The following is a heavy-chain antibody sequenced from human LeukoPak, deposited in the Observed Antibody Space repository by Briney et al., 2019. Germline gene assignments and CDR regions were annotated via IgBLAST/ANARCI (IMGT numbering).Heavy chain of an antibody. V-gene: IGHV1-69*06. CDR3: ARIKDYYYYYMDV. CDR2: IIPIFGTA. Sequence: ASVKVSCKASGYTFTGYYMHWVRQAPGQGLEWMGGIIPIFGTANYAQKFQGRVTITADKSTSTAYMELSSLRSEDTAVYYCARIKDYYYYYMDVWGKGTTVTVSS. CDR1: GYTFTGYY. J-gene: IGHJ6*03.